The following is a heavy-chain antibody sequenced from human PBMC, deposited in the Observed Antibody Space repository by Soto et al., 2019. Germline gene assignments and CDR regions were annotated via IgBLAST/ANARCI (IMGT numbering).Heavy chain of an antibody. CDR1: GVSISSYY. V-gene: IGHV4-59*01. CDR3: ARRYGASFDY. CDR2: IYYSGST. Sequence: SETLSVTWTVSGVSISSYYWSWIRQPPGKGLEWIGYIYYSGSTNYNPSLKSRVTISVDTSKNQFSLKLSSVTAADTAVYYCARRYGASFDYWGQGTLVTVSS. J-gene: IGHJ4*02. D-gene: IGHD4-17*01.